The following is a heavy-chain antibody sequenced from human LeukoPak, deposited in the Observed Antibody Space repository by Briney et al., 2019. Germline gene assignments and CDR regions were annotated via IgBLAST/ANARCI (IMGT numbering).Heavy chain of an antibody. J-gene: IGHJ6*02. V-gene: IGHV1-18*01. CDR1: GYTFTSYF. Sequence: ASVKVSCKAAGYTFTSYFISWVRQAPGQGLEWMGWISAYNGNANYAQKFLGRVTMTTDTATSTAYMELWSLRSDDTAVFYCARANYYSSMDVWGQGTPATVSS. CDR3: ARANYYSSMDV. CDR2: ISAYNGNA.